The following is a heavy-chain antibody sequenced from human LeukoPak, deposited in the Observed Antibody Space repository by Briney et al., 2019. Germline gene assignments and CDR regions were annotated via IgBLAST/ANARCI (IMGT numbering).Heavy chain of an antibody. CDR1: GYTFTGYY. D-gene: IGHD5-18*01. V-gene: IGHV1-2*02. CDR3: ARGGLRGLQLWLLY. CDR2: INPNSGCT. Sequence: ASVKVSCKASGYTFTGYYMHWVRQAPGQGLEWMGWINPNSGCTNYAQKFQGRVTMTRDTSISTAYMELSRLRSDDTAVYYCARGGLRGLQLWLLYWGQGTLVTVSS. J-gene: IGHJ4*02.